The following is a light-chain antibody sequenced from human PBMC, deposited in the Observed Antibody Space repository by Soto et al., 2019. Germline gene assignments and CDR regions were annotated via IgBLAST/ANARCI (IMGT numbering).Light chain of an antibody. CDR2: GTS. Sequence: EIVLTQSPGTLSLSPGERATLSCRASQTVDSRYLAWYQQKPGQAPRLLIYGTSTRATGIPDRFSGSGSGTDFILIISRLEPEDFAVFFCEQYDASPFTFGGGTKVEMK. CDR1: QTVDSRY. J-gene: IGKJ4*01. CDR3: EQYDASPFT. V-gene: IGKV3-20*01.